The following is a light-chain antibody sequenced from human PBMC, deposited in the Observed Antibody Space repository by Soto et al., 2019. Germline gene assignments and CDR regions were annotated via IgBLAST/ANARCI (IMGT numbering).Light chain of an antibody. Sequence: EIVLTQSPGTLSLSPGERATLSCRASQSVSSSYLAWYQQQPGQAPRLLIYGASSRATGIPARFSGSGSGTDFTLTISSLEPEDFAVYYCQQRSNWPITFGQGTRLEIK. CDR1: QSVSSSY. J-gene: IGKJ5*01. V-gene: IGKV3D-20*02. CDR2: GAS. CDR3: QQRSNWPIT.